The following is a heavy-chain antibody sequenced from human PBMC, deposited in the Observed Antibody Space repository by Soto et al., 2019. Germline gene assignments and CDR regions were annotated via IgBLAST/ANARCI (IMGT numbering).Heavy chain of an antibody. Sequence: KTSETLSLTCTVSGGSISSGDYYWSWIRQPPGKGLEWIGYIYYSGSTYYNPSLKSRVTISVDTSKNQFSLKLSSVTAADTAVYYCARGSGAGSGGYPIWYYYYGMDVWGQGTTVTVSS. CDR1: GGSISSGDYY. J-gene: IGHJ6*02. CDR2: IYYSGST. D-gene: IGHD3-10*01. CDR3: ARGSGAGSGGYPIWYYYYGMDV. V-gene: IGHV4-30-4*01.